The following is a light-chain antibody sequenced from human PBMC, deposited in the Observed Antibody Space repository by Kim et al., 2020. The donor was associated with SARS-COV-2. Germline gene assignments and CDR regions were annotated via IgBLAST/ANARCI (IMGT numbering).Light chain of an antibody. Sequence: EIVLTRSPGTLSLSPGERATLFCRADQIITSTYLAWYQQRPGQAPRLLIHDISRRATGIPDRFRGSGSGTDFTLTISGLEPEDSAVYYCQQHEDSPLTFGRGTRVEIK. CDR2: DIS. CDR3: QQHEDSPLT. V-gene: IGKV3-20*01. CDR1: QIITSTY. J-gene: IGKJ4*01.